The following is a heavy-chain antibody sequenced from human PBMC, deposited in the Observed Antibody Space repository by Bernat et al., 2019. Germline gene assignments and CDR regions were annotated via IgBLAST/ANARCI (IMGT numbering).Heavy chain of an antibody. CDR3: AREASTAVVRIYYYYMDV. CDR2: ISSSSSYI. J-gene: IGHJ6*03. Sequence: EVQLVESGGGLVKPGGSLRLSCAASGFTFSSYSMHWVRQAPGKGLEWVSYISSSSSYIYYADSVKGRFTISRDNAKNSLYLQMNSLRAEDTAVYYCAREASTAVVRIYYYYMDVWGKGTTVTVSS. V-gene: IGHV3-21*05. CDR1: GFTFSSYS. D-gene: IGHD5-18*01.